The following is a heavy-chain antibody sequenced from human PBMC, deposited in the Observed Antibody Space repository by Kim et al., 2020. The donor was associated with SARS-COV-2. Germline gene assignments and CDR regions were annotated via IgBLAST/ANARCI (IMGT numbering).Heavy chain of an antibody. CDR1: GDSVSSNSAA. Sequence: SQTLSLTCAISGDSVSSNSAAWNWIRQSPSRGLEWLGRTYYRSKWCDDYAESVKSRITIKPDTSKNQFSLQLNFVTPEDTAVYYCARSPILGAWRDWFDPWGQGTLVTVSS. V-gene: IGHV6-1*01. CDR3: ARSPILGAWRDWFDP. J-gene: IGHJ5*02. CDR2: TYYRSKWCD. D-gene: IGHD1-26*01.